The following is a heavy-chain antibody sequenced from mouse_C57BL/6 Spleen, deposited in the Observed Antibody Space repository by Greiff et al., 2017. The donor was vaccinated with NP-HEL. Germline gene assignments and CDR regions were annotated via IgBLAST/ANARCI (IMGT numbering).Heavy chain of an antibody. CDR1: GYTFTSYW. D-gene: IGHD1-1*01. CDR3: FITTVVVDY. Sequence: QVQLKESGAELAKPGASVKLSCKASGYTFTSYWMHWVKQRPGQGLEWIGYINPSSGYTKYNQKFKDKATLTADKSSSTAYMQLSSLTYEDCAVYYCFITTVVVDYWGQGTSVTVSS. V-gene: IGHV1-7*01. J-gene: IGHJ4*01. CDR2: INPSSGYT.